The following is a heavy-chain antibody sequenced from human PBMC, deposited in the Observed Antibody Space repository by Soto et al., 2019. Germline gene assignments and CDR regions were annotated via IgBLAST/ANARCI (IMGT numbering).Heavy chain of an antibody. CDR1: GASIYTSY. CDR3: ARGYCDINGQSNTFDI. Sequence: PSEPLSLTCTVSGASIYTSYWSWIRQSPGKSLEWIGYVYYSGRTKYNPSLKRRVTISVDTSKTQFFLILSSVTAADTSVYSCARGYCDINGQSNTFDIWGQRTKVTVS. J-gene: IGHJ3*02. CDR2: VYYSGRT. D-gene: IGHD3-22*01. V-gene: IGHV4-59*01.